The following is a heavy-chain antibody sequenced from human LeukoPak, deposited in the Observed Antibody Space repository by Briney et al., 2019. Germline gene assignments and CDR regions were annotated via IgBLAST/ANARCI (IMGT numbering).Heavy chain of an antibody. CDR3: ARYSVVAATLAYGMDV. J-gene: IGHJ6*02. V-gene: IGHV3-21*01. CDR1: GFTFSSYS. Sequence: GGSLRLSCAASGFTFSSYSMNWVRQAPGKGLEWVSSISSSSSYIYYADSVKGRFTISRDNAKNSLYLQMNSLRAEDTAVYYCARYSVVAATLAYGMDVWGQGTTVTVSS. D-gene: IGHD2-15*01. CDR2: ISSSSSYI.